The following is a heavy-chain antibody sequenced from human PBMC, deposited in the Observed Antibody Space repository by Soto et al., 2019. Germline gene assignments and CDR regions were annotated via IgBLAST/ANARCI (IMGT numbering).Heavy chain of an antibody. J-gene: IGHJ4*02. CDR3: SRRRGDGYFYA. V-gene: IGHV3-30-3*01. D-gene: IGHD2-21*02. Sequence: GGSLRLSCAASGFVFSTYPMNWVRQTPGKGLEWVAFISSDGNSRYYVDPVEGRFTISRDNSKSTLYLQMNSLRAEDTAIYYCSRRRGDGYFYAWGQGTLVT. CDR1: GFVFSTYP. CDR2: ISSDGNSR.